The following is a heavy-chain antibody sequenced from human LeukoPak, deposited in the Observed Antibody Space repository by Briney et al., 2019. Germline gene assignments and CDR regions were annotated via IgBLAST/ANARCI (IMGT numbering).Heavy chain of an antibody. D-gene: IGHD3-22*01. Sequence: GGSLRLSCAASGFTFSSYGMHWVRQAPGKGLEWVAVISYDGSNKYYADSVKGRFTISRDNSKNTLYLQMNSLRAEDTAVYYCAKDGNLYYYDSSGPNWFDPWGQGTLVTVSS. V-gene: IGHV3-30*18. CDR3: AKDGNLYYYDSSGPNWFDP. CDR2: ISYDGSNK. J-gene: IGHJ5*02. CDR1: GFTFSSYG.